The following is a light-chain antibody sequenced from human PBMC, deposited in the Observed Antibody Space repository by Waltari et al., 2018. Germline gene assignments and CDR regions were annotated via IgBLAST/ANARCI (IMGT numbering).Light chain of an antibody. Sequence: PRSVSGSPGQSVTISCTGTSSDVGGYNYVSWYQQHPGKAPKLMISDVSKRPSGVPDRFSGSKSGNTASLTISGLQADDEADYYCCSYAGSYSWVFGGGTKLTVL. CDR1: SSDVGGYNY. V-gene: IGLV2-11*01. J-gene: IGLJ3*02. CDR2: DVS. CDR3: CSYAGSYSWV.